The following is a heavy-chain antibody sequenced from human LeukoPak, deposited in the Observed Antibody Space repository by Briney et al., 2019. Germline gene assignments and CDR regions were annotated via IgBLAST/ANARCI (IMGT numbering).Heavy chain of an antibody. J-gene: IGHJ4*02. D-gene: IGHD3-16*02. CDR2: INHSGST. Sequence: PSETLSLTCAVYGGSFSGYYWSWIRQPPGKGLEWIGEINHSGSTNYNPSLKSRVTISVDTSKNQFSLKLTSVTAADTAVYYCARGRGYNSFDYCGQVTLVTVSS. CDR1: GGSFSGYY. CDR3: ARGRGYNSFDY. V-gene: IGHV4-34*01.